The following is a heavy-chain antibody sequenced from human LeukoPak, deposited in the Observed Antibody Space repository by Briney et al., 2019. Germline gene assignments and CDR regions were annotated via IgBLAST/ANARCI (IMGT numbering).Heavy chain of an antibody. CDR2: INWNGGST. CDR1: GFTFDDYG. CDR3: ARDIFYYDSSGPGRYFDY. V-gene: IGHV3-20*04. Sequence: PGGSLRLSCAASGFTFDDYGMSWVRHAPGKGLEWVSGINWNGGSTGYADSVKGRFTISRDNAKNSLYLQMNSLRAEDTGLYYCARDIFYYDSSGPGRYFDYWGQGTLVTVSS. D-gene: IGHD3-22*01. J-gene: IGHJ4*02.